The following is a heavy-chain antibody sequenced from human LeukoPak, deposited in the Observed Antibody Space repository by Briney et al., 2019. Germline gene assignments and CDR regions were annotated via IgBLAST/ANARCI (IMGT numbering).Heavy chain of an antibody. V-gene: IGHV3-20*04. D-gene: IGHD3-22*01. CDR3: ARLLGPDYYDSSGYYDY. J-gene: IGHJ4*02. CDR2: INWNGGST. Sequence: PRGSLRLSCAASGFTFDDYGMSWVRQAPGKGLEWVSGINWNGGSTGYADSVKGRFTISRDNAKNSLYLQMNSLRAEDTALYYCARLLGPDYYDSSGYYDYWGQGTLVTVSS. CDR1: GFTFDDYG.